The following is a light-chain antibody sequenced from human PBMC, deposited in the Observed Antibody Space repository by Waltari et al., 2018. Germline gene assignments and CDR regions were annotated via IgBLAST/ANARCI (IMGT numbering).Light chain of an antibody. CDR1: SSDVGYYNH. CDR2: DVS. V-gene: IGLV2-14*03. CDR3: SSYTTISTVV. J-gene: IGLJ2*01. Sequence: QSALTQPASVSGSPGQSITISCTGTSSDVGYYNHVSWYQQHPGKAPKLMIYDVSDRPSGVSNRFSGSKSGNTASLTISGLQAEDEADYYCSSYTTISTVVFGGGTKLTVL.